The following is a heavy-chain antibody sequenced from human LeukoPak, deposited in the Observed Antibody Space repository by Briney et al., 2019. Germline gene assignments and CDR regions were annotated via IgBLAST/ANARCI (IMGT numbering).Heavy chain of an antibody. CDR1: GGSFSGYY. V-gene: IGHV4-34*01. J-gene: IGHJ5*02. D-gene: IGHD3-3*01. CDR3: ARRGLRFLESVKYSWFDP. Sequence: SETLSLTCAVYGGSFSGYYWTWIRQPPGKGLEWIGEINHSGSTNYNPSPKSRVTISVDTSKSQFSLKLSSVTAADTAIYFCARRGLRFLESVKYSWFDPWGQGTLVTVSS. CDR2: INHSGST.